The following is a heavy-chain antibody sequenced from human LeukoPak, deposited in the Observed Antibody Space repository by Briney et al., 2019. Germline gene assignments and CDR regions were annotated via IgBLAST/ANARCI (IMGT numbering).Heavy chain of an antibody. V-gene: IGHV1-69*05. Sequence: ASVKVSCKASGYTFTGYYMHWVRQAPGQGLEWMGGIIPIFGTANYAQKFQGRVTITTDESTSTAYMELSSLRSEDTAVYYCARGRYYDFWSGYYPVVDSSARHWGQGTLVTVSS. CDR2: IIPIFGTA. CDR1: GYTFTGYY. J-gene: IGHJ4*02. D-gene: IGHD3-3*01. CDR3: ARGRYYDFWSGYYPVVDSSARH.